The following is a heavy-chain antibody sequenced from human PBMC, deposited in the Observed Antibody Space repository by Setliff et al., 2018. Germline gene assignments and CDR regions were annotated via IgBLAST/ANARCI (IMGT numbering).Heavy chain of an antibody. CDR1: GYTFTSYG. CDR3: ARDKGYDSSGYYFYYYYYMDV. CDR2: INAANGKT. D-gene: IGHD3-22*01. Sequence: GASVKVSCKASGYTFTSYGVHWVRQAPGQRLEWMGWINAANGKTKYSQKFQGRVTITRDTSASTVYMELSRLRSEDTAVYYCARDKGYDSSGYYFYYYYYMDVWGKGTTVTSP. J-gene: IGHJ6*03. V-gene: IGHV1-3*01.